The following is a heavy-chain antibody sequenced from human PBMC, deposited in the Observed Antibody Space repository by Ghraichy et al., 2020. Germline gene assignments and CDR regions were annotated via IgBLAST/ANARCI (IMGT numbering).Heavy chain of an antibody. CDR2: ISGSGGST. V-gene: IGHV3-23*01. CDR1: GFTFSSYA. D-gene: IGHD1-26*01. CDR3: VRGGRNVHDAFDF. J-gene: IGHJ3*01. Sequence: LSLTCAASGFTFSSYAMSWVRQAPGKGLEWVSAISGSGGSTYYADSVKGRFTISRDNSKNTMYVQMNSLRAEDTVVYYCVRGGRNVHDAFDFWGQGTLVTVSS.